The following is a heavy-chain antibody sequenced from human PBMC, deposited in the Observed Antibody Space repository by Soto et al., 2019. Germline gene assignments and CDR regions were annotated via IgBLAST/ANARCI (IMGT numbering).Heavy chain of an antibody. D-gene: IGHD6-6*01. CDR3: STYSSSSQPTV. CDR1: GFTFSKYG. Sequence: HPGGSLRLSCAASGFTFSKYGMHWVRQAPGKGLEWVAVIWYDGSNKYYADSVKGRFTISRDNSKNTVYLQMNSLRAEDTAVYYCSTYSSSSQPTVWGQGTMVTVSS. V-gene: IGHV3-33*01. J-gene: IGHJ3*01. CDR2: IWYDGSNK.